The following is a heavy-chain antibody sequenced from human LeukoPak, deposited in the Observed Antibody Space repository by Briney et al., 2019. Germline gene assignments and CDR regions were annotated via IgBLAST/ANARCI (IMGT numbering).Heavy chain of an antibody. V-gene: IGHV4-59*12. CDR2: IYYSGST. J-gene: IGHJ4*02. Sequence: SETLSLTCTVSGGSISSYYWSWIRQPPGKGLEWIGYIYYSGSTNYNPSLKSRVTISVDTSKNQFSLKLSSVTAADTAVYYCAREPRGSITIFGVVTYFDYWGQGTLVTVSS. D-gene: IGHD3-3*01. CDR3: AREPRGSITIFGVVTYFDY. CDR1: GGSISSYY.